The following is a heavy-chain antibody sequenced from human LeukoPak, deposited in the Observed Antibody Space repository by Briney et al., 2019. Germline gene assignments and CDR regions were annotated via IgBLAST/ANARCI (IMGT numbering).Heavy chain of an antibody. CDR3: AKGGLGEFIWYPFDY. V-gene: IGHV3-23*01. CDR2: ISGSGGST. D-gene: IGHD3-10*01. J-gene: IGHJ4*02. CDR1: GFTFSSYA. Sequence: PGGSLRLSCAASGFTFSSYAMSWVRQAPGKGLEWVSAISGSGGSTYYADSVKGRFTISRDNSKNTLYLQMNSLRAEDTAVYYCAKGGLGEFIWYPFDYWGQGTLVTVSS.